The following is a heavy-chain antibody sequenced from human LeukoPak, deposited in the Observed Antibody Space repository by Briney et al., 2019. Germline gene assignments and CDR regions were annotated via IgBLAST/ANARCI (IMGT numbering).Heavy chain of an antibody. Sequence: SGPALVKPTQTLTLTCTFSGFSLSTSGMCVSWIRQPPGKALEWLARIDWDDDRYYSTSLKTRLTISKDTSKNQVVLTMTDMDLVDTATYYCARFRYSGSRDFDYWGQGTLVTVSS. CDR2: IDWDDDR. CDR1: GFSLSTSGMC. D-gene: IGHD1-26*01. J-gene: IGHJ4*02. V-gene: IGHV2-70*11. CDR3: ARFRYSGSRDFDY.